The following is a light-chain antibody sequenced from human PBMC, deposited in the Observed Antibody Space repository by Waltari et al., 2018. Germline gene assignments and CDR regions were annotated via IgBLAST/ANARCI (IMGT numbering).Light chain of an antibody. CDR2: GSS. CDR1: QNINTY. J-gene: IGKJ1*01. Sequence: IQMTQPHSSLSASVGDRVTITCRANQNINTYLNWYQQKPGKAPKPLIYGSSNLQSAVPSRFPVSGFETHFTLTISSLLTEDVASYYCQQSFVNPTFGQGTKVE. V-gene: IGKV1-39*01. CDR3: QQSFVNPT.